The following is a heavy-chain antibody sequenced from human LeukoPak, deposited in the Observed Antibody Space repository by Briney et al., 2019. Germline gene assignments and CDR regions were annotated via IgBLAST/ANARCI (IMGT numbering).Heavy chain of an antibody. D-gene: IGHD3-22*01. V-gene: IGHV3-23*01. CDR3: AKPTSYDSSGYYYGFDY. J-gene: IGHJ4*02. CDR1: GFTFSSYA. CDR2: ISGSGGST. Sequence: GGSLRLSCAASGFTFSSYAMSWVRQAPGKGLEWVSAISGSGGSTYYADSVKGRFIISKDNSKNTLYLQMNSLRAEGTAVYYCAKPTSYDSSGYYYGFDYWGQGTLVTVSS.